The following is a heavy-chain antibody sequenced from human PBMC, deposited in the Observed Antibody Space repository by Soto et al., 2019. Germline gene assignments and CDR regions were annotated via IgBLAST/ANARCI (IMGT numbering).Heavy chain of an antibody. V-gene: IGHV4-59*01. D-gene: IGHD4-17*01. CDR1: GGSISSYY. Sequence: SETLSLTCTVSGGSISSYYWSWIRQPPGKGLEWIGYIYYSGSTNYNPSLKSRVTISVDTSKNQFSLKLSSVTAADTAVYYCARANYGDSQVGYWGQGTLVTVSS. J-gene: IGHJ4*02. CDR3: ARANYGDSQVGY. CDR2: IYYSGST.